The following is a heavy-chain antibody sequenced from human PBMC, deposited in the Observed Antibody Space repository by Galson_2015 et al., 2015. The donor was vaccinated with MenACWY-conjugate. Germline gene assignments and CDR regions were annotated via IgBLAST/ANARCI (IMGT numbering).Heavy chain of an antibody. Sequence: SLRLSCAASGFSVTSHFMGWVRQAPGKGLEWVALLYNDGTSRYADSVKGRFTISRDTLRNSLSLQMHGLRAEDTTMYFCAKIVRHPVGPYFDPWGQGALVTVSS. D-gene: IGHD2-21*01. J-gene: IGHJ4*02. CDR3: AKIVRHPVGPYFDP. CDR1: GFSVTSHF. V-gene: IGHV3-53*01. CDR2: LYNDGTS.